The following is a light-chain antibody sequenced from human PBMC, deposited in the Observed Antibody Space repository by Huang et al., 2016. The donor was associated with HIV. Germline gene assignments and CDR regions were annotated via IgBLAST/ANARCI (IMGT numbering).Light chain of an antibody. CDR1: QSISSY. J-gene: IGKJ2*01. CDR3: QQSYSTLRYT. Sequence: DIQMTQSPSSLSASVGDRVTITCRASQSISSYLNWYQQKPGKAPKLLIYAASSLQSGVPSRFSGSGSGTDVTLTISSLQPEEFATYYCQQSYSTLRYTFGQGTKLEIK. V-gene: IGKV1-39*01. CDR2: AAS.